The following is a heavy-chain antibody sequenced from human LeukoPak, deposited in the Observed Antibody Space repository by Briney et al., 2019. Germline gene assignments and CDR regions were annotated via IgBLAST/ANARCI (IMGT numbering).Heavy chain of an antibody. Sequence: SETLSLTCTVSGXSISTYYGSWIRQPPGKGLEWIGYIYYSGNTNYNPSLKSRVTISVDTSKNQFSLRLSSVTASDTAVYYCARVGSWNFDLWGRGTLVTVSS. CDR1: GXSISTYY. CDR2: IYYSGNT. CDR3: ARVGSWNFDL. D-gene: IGHD3-10*01. J-gene: IGHJ2*01. V-gene: IGHV4-59*12.